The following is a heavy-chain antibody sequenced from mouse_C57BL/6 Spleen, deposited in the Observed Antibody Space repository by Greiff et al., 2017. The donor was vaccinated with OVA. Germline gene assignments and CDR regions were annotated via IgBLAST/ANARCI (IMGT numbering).Heavy chain of an antibody. Sequence: EVKLEESGGDLVKPGGSLKISCAASGFTFSSYGISWVRQTPDKGLEWVATISSGGSNTYYSDSVKRRITISRDTAKNTLYLQMSSLTSEDTAMYYCARQITTVVAPYWYFDVWGTGTTVTVSS. CDR3: ARQITTVVAPYWYFDV. CDR1: GFTFSSYG. V-gene: IGHV5-6*02. J-gene: IGHJ1*03. D-gene: IGHD1-1*01. CDR2: ISSGGSNT.